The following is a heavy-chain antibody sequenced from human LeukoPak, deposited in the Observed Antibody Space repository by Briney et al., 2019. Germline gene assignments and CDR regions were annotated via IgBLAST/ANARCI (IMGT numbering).Heavy chain of an antibody. CDR2: ISYDGSYT. CDR1: GFTFSSYS. V-gene: IGHV3-33*08. D-gene: IGHD3-10*01. CDR3: AREGGSGSYLGAFDY. J-gene: IGHJ4*02. Sequence: PGGSLRLSCEASGFTFSSYSMNWVRQAPGKGLEWVAIISYDGSYTYYADSVKGRFTISRDSSKNTVYLQMNSLRVEDTAVYYCAREGGSGSYLGAFDYWGQGTLVTVSS.